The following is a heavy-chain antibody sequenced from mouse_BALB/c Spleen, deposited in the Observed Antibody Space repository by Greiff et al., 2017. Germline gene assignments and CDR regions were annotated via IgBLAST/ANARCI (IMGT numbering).Heavy chain of an antibody. Sequence: VQLQQSGPELVKPGASVKMSCKASGYTFTDYYMDWVKQSHGESFEWIGRVNPYNGGTSYNQKFKGKATLTVDKSSSTAYMELNSLTSEDSAVYYCARRGYDGDYAMDYWGQGTSVTVSS. D-gene: IGHD2-14*01. CDR3: ARRGYDGDYAMDY. J-gene: IGHJ4*01. CDR2: VNPYNGGT. CDR1: GYTFTDYY. V-gene: IGHV1-19*01.